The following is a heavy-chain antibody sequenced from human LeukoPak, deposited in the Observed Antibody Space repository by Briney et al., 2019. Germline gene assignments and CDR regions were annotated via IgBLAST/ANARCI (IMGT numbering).Heavy chain of an antibody. CDR3: ARRSPLVAVTTAHYYDY. Sequence: PLETLSLTCTVSGDSISSSNYFWGWIRQPPGKGLEWIGEISYSGNTYYNPSLKSRVTISMDTSKNQFSLNLNSVTASDTTVYYCARRSPLVAVTTAHYYDYWGPGTLVTVFS. CDR2: ISYSGNT. D-gene: IGHD2-21*02. V-gene: IGHV4-39*01. J-gene: IGHJ4*02. CDR1: GDSISSSNYF.